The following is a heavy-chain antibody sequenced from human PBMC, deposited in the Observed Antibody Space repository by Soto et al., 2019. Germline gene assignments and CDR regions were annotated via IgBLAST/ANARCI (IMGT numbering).Heavy chain of an antibody. J-gene: IGHJ4*02. CDR2: MSGSGGRT. Sequence: GGSLRLSYAASVFTFSGYSMSWVRQAPGKGLEWVSAMSGSGGRTYYADSVKGRFTISRDNSKNTLYLQMNSTRGKGTSVNVRTKGNEFGSTYKYWGQETLVPSPQ. D-gene: IGHD1-1*01. CDR1: VFTFSGYS. CDR3: TKGNEFGSTYKY. V-gene: IGHV3-23*01.